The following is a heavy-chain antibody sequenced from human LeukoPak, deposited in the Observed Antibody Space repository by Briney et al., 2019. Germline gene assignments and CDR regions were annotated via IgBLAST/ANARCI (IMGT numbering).Heavy chain of an antibody. D-gene: IGHD4-23*01. J-gene: IGHJ4*02. Sequence: SVKVSCKASGYTLTNYALNWVRQAPGQGLEWMGGIIPIFGTANYAQKFQGRVTITADESMSTAYMELSSLRSEDTAVYYCATDYGGNSFDYWGRGTLVTVSS. CDR2: IIPIFGTA. CDR3: ATDYGGNSFDY. CDR1: GYTLTNYA. V-gene: IGHV1-69*13.